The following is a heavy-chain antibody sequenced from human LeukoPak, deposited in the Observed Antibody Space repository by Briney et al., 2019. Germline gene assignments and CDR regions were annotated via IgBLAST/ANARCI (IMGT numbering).Heavy chain of an antibody. CDR2: ISSSGSTM. CDR3: ARDCSGGSCYDYYYYGMDV. D-gene: IGHD2-15*01. J-gene: IGHJ6*04. Sequence: GGSLRLSCAASGFTFSSYEMNWVRQAPGKGLEWVSYISSSGSTMYYADSVKGRFTISRDNAKNSLYLQMNSLRAEDTAVYYCARDCSGGSCYDYYYYGMDVWGKGTTVTVSS. V-gene: IGHV3-48*03. CDR1: GFTFSSYE.